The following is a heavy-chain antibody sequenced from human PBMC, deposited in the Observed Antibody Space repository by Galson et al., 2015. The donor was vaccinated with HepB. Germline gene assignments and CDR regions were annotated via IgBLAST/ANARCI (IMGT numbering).Heavy chain of an antibody. J-gene: IGHJ5*02. V-gene: IGHV3-30*02. CDR1: GFTFSSYG. CDR2: IRYDGSNK. CDR3: AKCPVDTAMVPYNWFDP. D-gene: IGHD5-18*01. Sequence: SLRLSCAASGFTFSSYGMHWVRQAPGKGLEWVAFIRYDGSNKYYADSVKGRFTISRDNSKNTLYLQMNSLRAEDTAVYYCAKCPVDTAMVPYNWFDPWGQGTLVTVSS.